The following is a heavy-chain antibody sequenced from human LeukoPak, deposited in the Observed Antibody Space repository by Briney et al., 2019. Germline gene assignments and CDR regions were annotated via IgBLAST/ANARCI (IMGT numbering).Heavy chain of an antibody. CDR3: ARLDRTYYHSDV. CDR2: INPTTGVA. CDR1: GYTFTVHY. Sequence: ASVKVSCKTSGYTFTVHYMNWVRQAPGQGLEWMGRINPTTGVANYAQKFQGRITVTRDTSINTAYMELSSLTSDHTAAYYCARLDRTYYHSDVSGQGTPVTVSS. V-gene: IGHV1-2*06. D-gene: IGHD3-10*01. J-gene: IGHJ6*02.